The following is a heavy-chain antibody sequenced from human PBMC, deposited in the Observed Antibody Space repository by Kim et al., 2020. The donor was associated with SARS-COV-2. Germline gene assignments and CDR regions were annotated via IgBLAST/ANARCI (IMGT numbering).Heavy chain of an antibody. V-gene: IGHV3-53*04. J-gene: IGHJ4*02. CDR2: IYSGGST. CDR1: GFTVSSNY. D-gene: IGHD3-22*01. Sequence: GGSLRLSCAASGFTVSSNYMSWVRQAPGKGLEWVTVIYSGGSTYYADSVKGRFTISRHNSKNTLYLQMNSLRAEDTAVYYCARGPVYYDSSGYDYWGQGTLVTVSS. CDR3: ARGPVYYDSSGYDY.